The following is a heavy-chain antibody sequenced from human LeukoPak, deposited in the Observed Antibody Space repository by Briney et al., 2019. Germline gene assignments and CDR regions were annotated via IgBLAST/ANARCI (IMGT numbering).Heavy chain of an antibody. V-gene: IGHV4-59*01. CDR1: GGSISTYY. D-gene: IGHD6-19*01. Sequence: SETLSLTCTVSGGSISTYYWSWIRQPPGKGLEWIGYIYYSGSTNYNPCLKSRVTISIDTSKNQFSLNLSSVTAADTAVYYCARSERYSSGWYFYFDYWGQGTLVTVSS. CDR2: IYYSGST. CDR3: ARSERYSSGWYFYFDY. J-gene: IGHJ4*02.